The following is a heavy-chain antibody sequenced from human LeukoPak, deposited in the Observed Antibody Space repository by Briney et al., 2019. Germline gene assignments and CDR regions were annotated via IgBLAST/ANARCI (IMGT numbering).Heavy chain of an antibody. J-gene: IGHJ6*02. D-gene: IGHD6-6*01. V-gene: IGHV4-34*01. CDR2: INHSGST. Sequence: PSETLSLTCAVYGGSFSGYYWSWIRQPPGNGLEWIGEINHSGSTNYHPSLKSRVTISVDTSKNQLSLKLSSVTAADTAVYYCASRGSYSSSSGGMDVWGQGTTVTVSS. CDR1: GGSFSGYY. CDR3: ASRGSYSSSSGGMDV.